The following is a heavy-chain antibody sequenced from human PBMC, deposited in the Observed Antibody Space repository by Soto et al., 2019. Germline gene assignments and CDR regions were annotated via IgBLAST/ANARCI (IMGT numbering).Heavy chain of an antibody. J-gene: IGHJ4*02. V-gene: IGHV4-30-2*01. CDR2: IYHSGST. CDR1: GGSISSGGYS. D-gene: IGHD6-19*01. CDR3: ASAGGLGAVAADS. Sequence: QLQLQESGSGLVKPSQTLSLTCAVSGGSISSGGYSWSWIRQPPGKGLEWIGYIYHSGSTYYNPSLQRRVTISVDRSKNQFSLKLSSVTAADTAVYYCASAGGLGAVAADSWGQGTLVTVSS.